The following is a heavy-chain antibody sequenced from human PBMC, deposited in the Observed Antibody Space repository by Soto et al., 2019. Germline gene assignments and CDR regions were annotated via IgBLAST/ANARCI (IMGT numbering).Heavy chain of an antibody. CDR3: ARVPRITMVRGVDY. CDR1: GYTFTSYD. Sequence: ASVKVSCKASGYTFTSYDINWVRQATGQGLEWMGWMNPNSGNTGYAQKFQGRVTMTRNTSISTAYMELSSLRSEDTAVYYCARVPRITMVRGVDYWGQGTLVTVSS. D-gene: IGHD3-10*01. J-gene: IGHJ4*02. V-gene: IGHV1-8*01. CDR2: MNPNSGNT.